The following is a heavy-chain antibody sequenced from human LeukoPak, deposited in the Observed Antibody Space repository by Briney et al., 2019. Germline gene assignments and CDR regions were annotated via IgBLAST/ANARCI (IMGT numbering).Heavy chain of an antibody. D-gene: IGHD3-16*01. CDR2: INPNSGDT. CDR3: AKGFDAADYYWGQGGFDF. V-gene: IGHV1-2*02. J-gene: IGHJ3*01. CDR1: D. Sequence: ASVKVSCKTSDLHWVRKAPGQGLEWMGWINPNSGDTNYAQKFQGKISMTADTSTSTAYMELRRLRSDDTAVYYCAKGFDAADYYWGQGGFDFWGQGTKVIVSS.